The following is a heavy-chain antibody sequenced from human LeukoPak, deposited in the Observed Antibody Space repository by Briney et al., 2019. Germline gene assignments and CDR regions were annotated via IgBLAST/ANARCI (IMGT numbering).Heavy chain of an antibody. D-gene: IGHD3-10*01. CDR2: INPNGGST. CDR3: ATFTTFGHGSEHI. CDR1: GYTFTSYD. Sequence: GASVKVSCKASGYTFTSYDINWVRQAPGQGLEWMGIINPNGGSTSYPQKFQGRVTMTEDTSTDTAYMELSSLRSEDTAVYYCATFTTFGHGSEHIWGQGTLVTVSS. V-gene: IGHV1-46*01. J-gene: IGHJ4*02.